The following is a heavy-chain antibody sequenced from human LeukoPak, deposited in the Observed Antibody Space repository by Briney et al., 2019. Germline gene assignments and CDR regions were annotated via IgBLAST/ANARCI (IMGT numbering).Heavy chain of an antibody. Sequence: GGSLRLSCAASGFIFDDFSMFWVRQVPGKGLEWVSSITWHGRSTAYADSVRGRFTISRDNAKYSLYLQMNSLRPEDTAFYYCTKATTRRVPAATIDSWGQGTLVTVSS. CDR3: TKATTRRVPAATIDS. J-gene: IGHJ4*02. CDR2: ITWHGRST. D-gene: IGHD6-13*01. CDR1: GFIFDDFS. V-gene: IGHV3-9*01.